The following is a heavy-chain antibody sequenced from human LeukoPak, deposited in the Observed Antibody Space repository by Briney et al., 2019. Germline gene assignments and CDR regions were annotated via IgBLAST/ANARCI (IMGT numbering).Heavy chain of an antibody. CDR2: IIPIFGTP. J-gene: IGHJ6*04. CDR1: GGTFSSYA. D-gene: IGHD3-10*01. V-gene: IGHV1-69*06. CDR3: ARDLRTLLLWFGEFEYYYYYYGMDV. Sequence: GASVKVSCKASGGTFSSYAISWVRQAPGQGLEWMGWIIPIFGTPNYAQKFQGRVTITADKSTSTAYMKLSSLRSEDTAVYYCARDLRTLLLWFGEFEYYYYYYGMDVWGKGTTVTVSS.